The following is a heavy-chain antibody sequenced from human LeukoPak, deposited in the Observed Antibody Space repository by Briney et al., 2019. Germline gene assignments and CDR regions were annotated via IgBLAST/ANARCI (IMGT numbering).Heavy chain of an antibody. CDR3: ATDFYDTA. CDR1: GFGFSDAW. CDR2: IRRNSDGGTI. V-gene: IGHV3-15*07. J-gene: IGHJ5*02. Sequence: PGGSLRLSCATSGFGFSDAWMNWVRQAPGKGLKWVGRIRRNSDGGTIDYAAPVKGRFALSRDDSKNTLYLHMSSLQTEDTAVYYCATDFYDTAWGQGTLVTVSS. D-gene: IGHD3-22*01.